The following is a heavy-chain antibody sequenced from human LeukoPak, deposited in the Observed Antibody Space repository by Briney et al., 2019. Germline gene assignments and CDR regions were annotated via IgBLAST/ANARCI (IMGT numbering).Heavy chain of an antibody. CDR1: GFTFSSYA. V-gene: IGHV3-23*01. J-gene: IGHJ4*02. Sequence: PGGSLRLSCAASGFTFSSYAMSWARQAPGKGLEWVSAISGSGGSTYYADPVKGRFTISRDNSKNTLYLQMNSLRAEDTAVYYCAKYRELVSDYWGQGTLVTVSS. CDR2: ISGSGGST. CDR3: AKYRELVSDY. D-gene: IGHD6-13*01.